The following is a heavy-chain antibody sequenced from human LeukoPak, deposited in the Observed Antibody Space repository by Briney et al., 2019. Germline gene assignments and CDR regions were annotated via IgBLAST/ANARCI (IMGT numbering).Heavy chain of an antibody. Sequence: GRSLRLSCAASGFTFSSYAMHWVRQAPGKGLEWVAVTLYDGSNKLHADSAKGRFTISRDNSKNTLCLQMDSLRAEDTAVYYCAREGSSYGSGHAFDIWGQGTMVTVSS. D-gene: IGHD5-18*01. V-gene: IGHV3-30-3*01. CDR3: AREGSSYGSGHAFDI. CDR2: TLYDGSNK. J-gene: IGHJ3*02. CDR1: GFTFSSYA.